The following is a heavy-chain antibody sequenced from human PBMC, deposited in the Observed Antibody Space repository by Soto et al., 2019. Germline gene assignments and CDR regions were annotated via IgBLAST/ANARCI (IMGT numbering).Heavy chain of an antibody. D-gene: IGHD2-2*01. CDR3: ARDDSCYPSYFHY. J-gene: IGHJ4*02. Sequence: GGSLRLSCAASGFTFSSYEMNWVRQAPGKGLEWVSYISSGGSTIYYADSVRGRFTISRDNAKNSLYLQMNSLRAEDTAVYYCARDDSCYPSYFHYWCQGTLVTVSS. CDR2: ISSGGSTI. V-gene: IGHV3-48*03. CDR1: GFTFSSYE.